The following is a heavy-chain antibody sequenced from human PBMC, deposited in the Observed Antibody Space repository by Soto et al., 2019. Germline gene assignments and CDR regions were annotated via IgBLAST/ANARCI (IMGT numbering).Heavy chain of an antibody. D-gene: IGHD6-6*01. CDR1: GCRFTSYW. Sequence: PGESRKISCKGSGCRFTSYWIGWVRQMPGKGLEWMGIIYPGDSDTRYSPSFQGQVTISADKSISTAYLQWSSLKASDTAMYYCARIDLWIAARRNDAFDIWGQGTMVTVSS. V-gene: IGHV5-51*01. CDR2: IYPGDSDT. J-gene: IGHJ3*02. CDR3: ARIDLWIAARRNDAFDI.